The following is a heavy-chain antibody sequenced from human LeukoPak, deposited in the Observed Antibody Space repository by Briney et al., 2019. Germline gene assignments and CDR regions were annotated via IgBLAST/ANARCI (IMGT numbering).Heavy chain of an antibody. CDR2: IYYSGST. CDR3: ARSRVWFGELSTPGG. J-gene: IGHJ4*02. V-gene: IGHV4-59*01. Sequence: SETLSLTCTVSGGSISSYYWSWIRQPPGKGLEWIGYIYYSGSTNYNPSLKSRVTISVDTSKNQFSLKLSSVTAADTAVYYCARSRVWFGELSTPGGWGQGTLVTVSS. D-gene: IGHD3-10*01. CDR1: GGSISSYY.